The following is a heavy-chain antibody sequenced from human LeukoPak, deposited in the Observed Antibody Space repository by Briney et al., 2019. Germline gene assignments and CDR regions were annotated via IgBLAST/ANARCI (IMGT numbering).Heavy chain of an antibody. D-gene: IGHD4-11*01. V-gene: IGHV3-30-3*01. CDR3: ARGRDYRSPEDY. CDR2: ISYDGSNK. Sequence: PGRSLRLSCAASGFTFSSYAMHWVRQAPGKGLEWVAVISYDGSNKYYADSVKGRFTISGDNSKNTLYLQMNSLRAEDTAVYYCARGRDYRSPEDYWGQGTLVTVSS. CDR1: GFTFSSYA. J-gene: IGHJ4*02.